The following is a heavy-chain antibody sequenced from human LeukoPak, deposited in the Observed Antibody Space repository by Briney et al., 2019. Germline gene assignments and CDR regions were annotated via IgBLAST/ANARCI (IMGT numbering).Heavy chain of an antibody. CDR2: IYPGDSDT. CDR3: ARSLGYGSGSYFLDAFDI. Sequence: GESLKISCKGSGYRFTSYWIGWVRQMPGKGLEWMGIIYPGDSDTSYSPSFQGQVTISDDKSISTAYLQWSSLKASDTAMYYCARSLGYGSGSYFLDAFDIWGQGTMVTVSS. V-gene: IGHV5-51*01. D-gene: IGHD3-10*01. CDR1: GYRFTSYW. J-gene: IGHJ3*02.